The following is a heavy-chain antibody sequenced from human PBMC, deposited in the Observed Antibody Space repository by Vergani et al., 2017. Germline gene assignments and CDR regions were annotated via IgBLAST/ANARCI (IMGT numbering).Heavy chain of an antibody. J-gene: IGHJ6*02. CDR1: GGSISSYY. Sequence: QVQLQESGPGLVKPSETLSLTCTVSGGSISSYYWSWIRQPPGKGLEWIGYIYYSGSTNYNPSLKSRVTISVDTSKNQFSLKLSSVTAADTAVYYCARGVRGGSGWYYYYYGMDVWGQGTTVTVSS. CDR3: ARGVRGGSGWYYYYYGMDV. D-gene: IGHD6-19*01. CDR2: IYYSGST. V-gene: IGHV4-59*01.